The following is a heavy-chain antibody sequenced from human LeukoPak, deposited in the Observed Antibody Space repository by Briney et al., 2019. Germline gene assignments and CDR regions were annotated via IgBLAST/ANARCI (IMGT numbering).Heavy chain of an antibody. CDR1: GGSIRSSYF. Sequence: SETLSLTCAVSGGSIRSSYFWSWIRQPAGKGLQFIGRIYSSGTTNYNPSLKSRVTISVDTSKNQFSLKLSSVTAADTAVYYCARGPVTHRPFDIWGQGTMVTVSS. D-gene: IGHD4-17*01. CDR2: IYSSGTT. V-gene: IGHV4-59*10. CDR3: ARGPVTHRPFDI. J-gene: IGHJ3*02.